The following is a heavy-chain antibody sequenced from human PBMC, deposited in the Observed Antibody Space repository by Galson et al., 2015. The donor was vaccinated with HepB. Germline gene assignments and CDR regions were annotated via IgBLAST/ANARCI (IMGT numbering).Heavy chain of an antibody. Sequence: SLRLSCAASGFTFSSSAMSWVRQTPGKGLEWVTAISGYASRTYYADSVKGRFTISRDNSKNTLYLQMNSLRPEDTAVYYCVKDGLPRSDFYDALDVWGQGAMVTVSS. D-gene: IGHD2-21*02. CDR1: GFTFSSSA. CDR2: ISGYASRT. CDR3: VKDGLPRSDFYDALDV. J-gene: IGHJ3*01. V-gene: IGHV3-23*01.